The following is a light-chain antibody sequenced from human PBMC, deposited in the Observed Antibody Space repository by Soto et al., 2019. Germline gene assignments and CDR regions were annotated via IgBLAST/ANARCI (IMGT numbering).Light chain of an antibody. CDR2: GNS. CDR1: SSNIGAGYD. CDR3: QSYDSSLSGVV. J-gene: IGLJ2*01. Sequence: QAVVTQPPSVSGAPGQRVTISCTGSSSNIGAGYDVHWYQQLPGTAPKLLIYGNSNRPSGVPDRFSGSKSGTSAYLAITGLQAEDDADYYCQSYDSSLSGVVFGGGTKVTVL. V-gene: IGLV1-40*01.